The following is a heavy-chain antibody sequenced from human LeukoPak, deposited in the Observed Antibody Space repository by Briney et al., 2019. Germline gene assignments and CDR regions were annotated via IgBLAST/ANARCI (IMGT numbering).Heavy chain of an antibody. CDR1: GFSLSTSGVG. V-gene: IGHV2-5*01. CDR2: IYWSGDK. Sequence: GAGPTLVKPTQTLTLTCTFSGFSLSTSGVGVGWIRQPPGKALEWLALIYWSGDKRYCPSLKSRLTITKDTSKNQVVITMTNMDPVDTATYYCAHRAIAAAGTGFNYWGHGTLVTVS. CDR3: AHRAIAAAGTGFNY. D-gene: IGHD6-13*01. J-gene: IGHJ4*01.